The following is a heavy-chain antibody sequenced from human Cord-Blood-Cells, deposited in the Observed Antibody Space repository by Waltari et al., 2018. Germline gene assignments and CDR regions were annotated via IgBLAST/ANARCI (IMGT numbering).Heavy chain of an antibody. J-gene: IGHJ4*02. CDR2: INPNSGGT. D-gene: IGHD2-2*01. Sequence: QVQLVQSGAEVKKPGASVKVSCKASGYTFTGYYMHWVRQAPGQGLEWMGWINPNSGGTNYAQKFQGWVTMTRDTSISTAYMELSRLRSDDTAVYYCARVKGVCSSTSCYFDYWGQGTLVTVSS. CDR1: GYTFTGYY. V-gene: IGHV1-2*04. CDR3: ARVKGVCSSTSCYFDY.